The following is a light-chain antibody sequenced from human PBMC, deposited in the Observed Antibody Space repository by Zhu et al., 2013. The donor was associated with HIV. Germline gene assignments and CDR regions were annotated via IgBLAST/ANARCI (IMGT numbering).Light chain of an antibody. Sequence: QSVLTQPPSVSGAPGQRVTISCTGSSFNIGAGYDVHWYQQLPGTAPKLLIYDNNNRPSGVPDRFSGSKSGTSASLAITGLQAEDEADLYCQSYDSSLSAWVFGGGTKLTVL. CDR3: QSYDSSLSAWV. CDR1: SFNIGAGYD. J-gene: IGLJ3*02. V-gene: IGLV1-40*01. CDR2: DNN.